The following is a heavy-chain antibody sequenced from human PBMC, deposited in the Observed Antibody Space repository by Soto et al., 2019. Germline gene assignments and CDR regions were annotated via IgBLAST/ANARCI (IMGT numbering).Heavy chain of an antibody. CDR1: GASINNYY. D-gene: IGHD3-10*01. J-gene: IGHJ5*02. Sequence: QVQLQESGPRLVKPSGTLSLTCSVSGASINNYYWGWIRQPPGKGLEWIGYIYYNGNTNYNPSLKRRVIISLDTSRSQFSLSLSSVTGADTDVYYCARVDGSGTFSIIDLWGPGILVTVSS. V-gene: IGHV4-59*01. CDR3: ARVDGSGTFSIIDL. CDR2: IYYNGNT.